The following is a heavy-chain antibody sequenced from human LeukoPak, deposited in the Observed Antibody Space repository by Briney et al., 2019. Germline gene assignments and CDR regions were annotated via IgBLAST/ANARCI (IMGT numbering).Heavy chain of an antibody. J-gene: IGHJ5*02. Sequence: PSETLSLTCTVSGDPVSRGSYYWSWIRQPPGKELEWIGYVYHTGSTNYNPSLKSRVTISVDTSKNQFSLKLSSVTAADTAVYYCARRGRTCSSTSCYGHWFDPWGQGTLVTVSS. CDR3: ARRGRTCSSTSCYGHWFDP. V-gene: IGHV4-61*01. CDR1: GDPVSRGSYY. D-gene: IGHD2-2*01. CDR2: VYHTGST.